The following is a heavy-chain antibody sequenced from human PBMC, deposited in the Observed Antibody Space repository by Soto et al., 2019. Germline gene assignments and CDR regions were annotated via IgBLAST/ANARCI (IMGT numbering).Heavy chain of an antibody. CDR3: ARRSGGSNHFFKYLDS. V-gene: IGHV4-61*01. D-gene: IGHD6-25*01. CDR2: FPFRCRT. Sequence: PSETLSLTCTVSDGSVSSSRHSWSRIRQPPGKGYKRNGNFPFRCRTRYNTSLWGRTIISANTSKKQFSRHLSPGTPENTAVYYCARRSGGSNHFFKYLDSWGQGTLVTVSS. J-gene: IGHJ4*02. CDR1: DGSVSSSRHS.